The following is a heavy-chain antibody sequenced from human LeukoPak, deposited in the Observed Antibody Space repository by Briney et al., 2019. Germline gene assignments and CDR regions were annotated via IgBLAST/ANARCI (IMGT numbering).Heavy chain of an antibody. V-gene: IGHV3-43*01. J-gene: IGHJ4*02. D-gene: IGHD1-26*01. CDR3: AKDYGGFVGAFYYFDY. CDR1: GFTFDDYT. Sequence: HPGGSLRLSCAASGFTFDDYTMHWVRQAPGKGLEWVSLISWDGGSTYYADSVKGRFTISRDNSKNSLYPQMNSLRTEDTALYYCAKDYGGFVGAFYYFDYWGQGTLVTVSS. CDR2: ISWDGGST.